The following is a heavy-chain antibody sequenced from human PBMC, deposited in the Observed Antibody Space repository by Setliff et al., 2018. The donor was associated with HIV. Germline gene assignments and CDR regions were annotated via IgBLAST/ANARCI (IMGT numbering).Heavy chain of an antibody. Sequence: GGSLRLSCAASGFTFRNYGMHWVRQAPGKGLEWVGVIWYDGSNQNYADSVKGRLTISRDNSKNTLYLEMNSLTPEDTAVYHCARYSSDWHTFDSWGQGTLVTVSS. CDR1: GFTFRNYG. D-gene: IGHD6-25*01. CDR3: ARYSSDWHTFDS. V-gene: IGHV3-33*03. J-gene: IGHJ4*02. CDR2: IWYDGSNQ.